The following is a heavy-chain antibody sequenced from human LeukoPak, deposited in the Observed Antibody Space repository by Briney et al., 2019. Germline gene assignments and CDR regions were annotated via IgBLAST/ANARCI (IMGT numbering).Heavy chain of an antibody. J-gene: IGHJ6*03. CDR1: GYTFTSYD. CDR2: TNPNSGNT. V-gene: IGHV1-8*03. Sequence: ASVKVSCKASGYTFTSYDINWVRQAPGQGVEWMGWTNPNSGNTGYAQKFQGRVTITRNTSISTAYMELSSLRSEDTAVYYCARGDYGSRGDYYYYYMDVWGKGTTVTVSS. CDR3: ARGDYGSRGDYYYYYMDV. D-gene: IGHD3-10*01.